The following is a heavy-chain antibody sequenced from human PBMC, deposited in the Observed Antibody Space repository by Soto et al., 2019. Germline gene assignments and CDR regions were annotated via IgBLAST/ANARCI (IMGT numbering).Heavy chain of an antibody. CDR1: GGSISSYY. CDR2: IYYSGST. Sequence: PSETLSLTCTVSGGSISSYYWSWIRQPPGKGLEWIGYIYYSGSTNYNPSLKSRVTISVDTSKNQFSLKLSSVTAADTAVYYCAREYYYDSSQVDYGKDVWGQGTTVTVSS. V-gene: IGHV4-59*01. D-gene: IGHD3-22*01. CDR3: AREYYYDSSQVDYGKDV. J-gene: IGHJ6*02.